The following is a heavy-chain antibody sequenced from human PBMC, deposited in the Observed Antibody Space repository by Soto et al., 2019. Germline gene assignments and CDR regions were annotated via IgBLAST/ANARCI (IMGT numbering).Heavy chain of an antibody. J-gene: IGHJ4*02. CDR2: IYPIDSDT. CDR1: GYNCAGFV. D-gene: IGHD3-3*01. CDR3: ARGGVSTRTFDY. V-gene: IGHV5-51*01. Sequence: GETQASSGKFAGYNCAGFVIAWVSQIPGKGLELMGIIYPIDSDTIYRPSFQVQVTISADKSISTAYLHWSRLRASDTAMYYCARGGVSTRTFDYWGQRTPVTVSS.